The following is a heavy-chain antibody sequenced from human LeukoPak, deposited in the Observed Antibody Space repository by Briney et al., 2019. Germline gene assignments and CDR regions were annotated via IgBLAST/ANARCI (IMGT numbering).Heavy chain of an antibody. Sequence: PGGSLRLSCAASGFTFSTYAMNWVRQAPGKGLEWVSVISGSGGSTYYADSVKGRFTISRDNSKNTLYLQMNSLRVEDTAVYYCAKAGAASSDYLNWFDPWGQGTLVTVSS. V-gene: IGHV3-23*01. CDR1: GFTFSTYA. D-gene: IGHD3-22*01. J-gene: IGHJ5*02. CDR2: ISGSGGST. CDR3: AKAGAASSDYLNWFDP.